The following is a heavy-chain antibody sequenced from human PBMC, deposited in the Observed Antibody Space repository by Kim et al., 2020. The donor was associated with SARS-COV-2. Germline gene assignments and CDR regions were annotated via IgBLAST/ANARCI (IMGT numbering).Heavy chain of an antibody. D-gene: IGHD3-10*01. CDR3: ARARITNRNWFDP. Sequence: YADSVKGRFTISRDNAKNTLYLQMNSLRAEDTAVYYCARARITNRNWFDPWGQGTLVTVSS. J-gene: IGHJ5*02. V-gene: IGHV3-74*01.